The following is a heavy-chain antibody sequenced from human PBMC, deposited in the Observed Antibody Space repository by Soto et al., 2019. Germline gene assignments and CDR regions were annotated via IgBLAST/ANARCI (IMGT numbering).Heavy chain of an antibody. CDR1: GYTFGNHW. V-gene: IGHV3-74*01. CDR2: MNSDGSLI. Sequence: GGSLRLSCAVAGYTFGNHWMHWVRQAPGKGLEWVSRMNSDGSLINYADSVKGRFTVSRDNARNTLYLQMNSLRVEDTAVYYCMTHADIYGRGHWGQGTLVTVSS. D-gene: IGHD5-18*01. CDR3: MTHADIYGRGH. J-gene: IGHJ4*02.